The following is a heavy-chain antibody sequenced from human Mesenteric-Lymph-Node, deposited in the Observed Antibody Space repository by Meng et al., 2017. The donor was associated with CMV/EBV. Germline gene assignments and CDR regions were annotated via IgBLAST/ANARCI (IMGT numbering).Heavy chain of an antibody. CDR1: FTSYG. CDR3: ARGDYYGSGSYYNVGYFDY. Sequence: FTSYGMQWVHSAPGQRLEWMGWINAGNGNTKYSQKFQGRVTITRDTSASTAYMELSTLRSEDTAVYYCARGDYYGSGSYYNVGYFDYWGQGTLVTVSS. CDR2: INAGNGNT. J-gene: IGHJ4*02. V-gene: IGHV1-3*01. D-gene: IGHD3-10*01.